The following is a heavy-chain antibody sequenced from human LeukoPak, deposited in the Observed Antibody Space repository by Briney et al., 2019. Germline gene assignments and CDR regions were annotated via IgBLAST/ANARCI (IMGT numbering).Heavy chain of an antibody. V-gene: IGHV4-39*01. CDR3: ARNSYGYFDY. J-gene: IGHJ4*02. CDR1: GGSISSSSYY. CDR2: IYYSGST. D-gene: IGHD4-17*01. Sequence: SETLSLTCTVSGGSISSSSYYWGWIRQPPGKGLEWIESIYYSGSTYYNPSPKSRVTISVDTSKNQFSLKLSSVTAADTAVYYCARNSYGYFDYWGQGTLVTVSS.